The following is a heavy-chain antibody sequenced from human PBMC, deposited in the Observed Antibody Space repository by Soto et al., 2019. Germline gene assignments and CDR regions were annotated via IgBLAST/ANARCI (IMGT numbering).Heavy chain of an antibody. CDR3: ARAGVGQLLLEWFAP. CDR2: IFSSGST. J-gene: IGHJ5*02. D-gene: IGHD2-15*01. CDR1: GGSITDYS. V-gene: IGHV4-4*07. Sequence: SETLSLTCTVSGGSITDYSWVWIRQPAGKGLEWIGRIFSSGSTNYNPSLKGRITMSLDTSKNQFSLKLNSATATDTAVYYCARAGVGQLLLEWFAPWGQGALVNV.